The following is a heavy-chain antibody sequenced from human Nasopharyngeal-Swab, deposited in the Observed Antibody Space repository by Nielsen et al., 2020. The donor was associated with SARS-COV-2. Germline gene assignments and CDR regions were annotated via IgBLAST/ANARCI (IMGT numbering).Heavy chain of an antibody. Sequence: GGSLRLSCADSGFTFSSYAMHWVRQAPGKGLEWVAVISYDGSNKYYADSVKGRFTISRDNSKNTLYLQMNSLRAEDTAVSYCARDGYSSSSAWAYYYYYMDVWGKGTTVTVSS. CDR2: ISYDGSNK. CDR1: GFTFSSYA. CDR3: ARDGYSSSSAWAYYYYYMDV. V-gene: IGHV3-30-3*01. J-gene: IGHJ6*03. D-gene: IGHD6-6*01.